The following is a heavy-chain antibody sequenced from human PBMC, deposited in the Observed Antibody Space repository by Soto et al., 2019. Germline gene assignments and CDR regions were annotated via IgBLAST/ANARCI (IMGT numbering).Heavy chain of an antibody. J-gene: IGHJ5*02. CDR1: GGSISSYY. CDR2: IYYSGST. Sequence: PSETLSLTCTVSGGSISSYYWSWIRQPPGKGLEWIGYIYYSGSTNYNPSLKSRVTISVDTSKDQFSLKLSSVTAADTAVYYCARSYCSGGSCYFLRFDPWGQETLVTVSS. CDR3: ARSYCSGGSCYFLRFDP. D-gene: IGHD2-15*01. V-gene: IGHV4-59*01.